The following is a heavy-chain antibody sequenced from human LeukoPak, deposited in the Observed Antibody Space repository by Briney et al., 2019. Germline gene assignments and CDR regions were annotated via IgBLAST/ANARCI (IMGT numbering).Heavy chain of an antibody. V-gene: IGHV3-30-3*01. Sequence: PGRSLRLSCAASGFTFSSYAMHWVRQAPGKGLEWVAIITYDGSSKFYADSVKGRFTISGDNSKDTLYLQMNSLRPEDTAIYYCAREKRSGYYPGYWGQGTLVTVSS. J-gene: IGHJ4*02. D-gene: IGHD3-3*01. CDR2: ITYDGSSK. CDR3: AREKRSGYYPGY. CDR1: GFTFSSYA.